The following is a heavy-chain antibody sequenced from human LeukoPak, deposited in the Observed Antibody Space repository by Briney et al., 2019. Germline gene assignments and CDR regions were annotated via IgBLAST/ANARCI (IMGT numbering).Heavy chain of an antibody. J-gene: IGHJ5*02. CDR3: ARALNWFDP. Sequence: SPTLSLTCTVSGGSISSGGYYSSWIRQHPGKGLQWIGYIYYSGSSYYNPSLKSRVTISVDTSKNQYSLKLSSVTAADTAVYYCARALNWFDPWGQGTLVTVSS. V-gene: IGHV4-31*03. CDR1: GGSISSGGYY. CDR2: IYYSGSS.